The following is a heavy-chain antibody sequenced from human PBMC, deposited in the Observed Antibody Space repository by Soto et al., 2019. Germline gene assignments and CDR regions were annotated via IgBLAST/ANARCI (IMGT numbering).Heavy chain of an antibody. Sequence: QVPLHQSGPGLVKPSQTLSLTCAISGDSVSRTSVAWNWIRQSPSRGLEWLGRTYYRSKWNSDYAVSVRCRRTINPDTSKSQFSLQLNSVTPEDTAVYYCVRGQFSAFDCWGQGTLVTVSS. CDR3: VRGQFSAFDC. CDR2: TYYRSKWNS. V-gene: IGHV6-1*01. CDR1: GDSVSRTSVA. J-gene: IGHJ4*02.